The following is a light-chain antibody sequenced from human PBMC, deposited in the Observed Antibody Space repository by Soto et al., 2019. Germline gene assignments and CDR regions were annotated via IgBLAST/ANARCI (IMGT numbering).Light chain of an antibody. CDR2: GAS. J-gene: IGKJ1*01. CDR3: QQNNNWPRT. Sequence: EIVMTQSPVTLSVSPGERATLSCRASQSVSSKLAWYQQRPGQAPRLLIYGASTRATGIPARISGSGSGTEFTLTISSLQSEVFAVYSSQQNNNWPRTLGQGTNV. V-gene: IGKV3-15*01. CDR1: QSVSSK.